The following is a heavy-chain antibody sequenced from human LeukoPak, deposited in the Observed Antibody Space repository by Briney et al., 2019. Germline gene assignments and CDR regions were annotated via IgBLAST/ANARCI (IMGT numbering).Heavy chain of an antibody. CDR2: ISSSSSYI. J-gene: IGHJ4*02. CDR3: ARDLTMVRGAMGY. CDR1: GFTFSSYG. D-gene: IGHD3-10*01. V-gene: IGHV3-21*04. Sequence: GRSLRLSCAASGFTFSSYGMNWVRQAPGKGLEWVSSISSSSSYIYYADSVKGRFTISRDNAKNSLYLQMNSLRAEDTALYYCARDLTMVRGAMGYWGQGTLVTVSS.